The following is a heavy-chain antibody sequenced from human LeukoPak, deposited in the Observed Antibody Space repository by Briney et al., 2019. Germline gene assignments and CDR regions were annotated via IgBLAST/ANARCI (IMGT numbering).Heavy chain of an antibody. V-gene: IGHV3-23*01. J-gene: IGHJ3*01. CDR2: ISGSGGST. Sequence: GGSLRLSCAASGFTFSSYAMSWVRQAPGKGLEWVSAISGSGGSTYYADSVKGRFTISRDNSKKTLYLQMNSPRAEDTAVYYCAKGKVNHDGALDAWGQGTLVTVSS. CDR3: AKGKVNHDGALDA. D-gene: IGHD2-21*01. CDR1: GFTFSSYA.